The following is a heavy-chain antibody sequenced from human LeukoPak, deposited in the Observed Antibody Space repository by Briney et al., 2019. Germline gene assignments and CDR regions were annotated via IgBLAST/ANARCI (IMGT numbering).Heavy chain of an antibody. CDR2: ISYDGSNK. CDR1: GFTFSNYA. Sequence: PGGSLRLSCGASGFTFSNYAMHWVRRAPGKGLEWVAVISYDGSNKYYADSVKGRFTISRDNSKNTLYVQVNSLRPEDTAVYYCAREPGYYDAFDIWGQGTMVTVSS. V-gene: IGHV3-30*04. J-gene: IGHJ3*02. D-gene: IGHD3-10*01. CDR3: AREPGYYDAFDI.